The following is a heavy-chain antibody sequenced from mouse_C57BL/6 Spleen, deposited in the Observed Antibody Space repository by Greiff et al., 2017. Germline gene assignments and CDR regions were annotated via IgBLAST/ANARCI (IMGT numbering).Heavy chain of an antibody. J-gene: IGHJ4*01. Sequence: VQLQQSGPELVKPGASVKIPCKASGYTFTDYNMDWVKQSHGKSLEWIGDINPNNGGTIYNQKFKGQATLTVDKSSSTAYMELRSLTSEDTAVYYCARKGDSSGSSSSMDYWGQGTSVTVSS. CDR2: INPNNGGT. V-gene: IGHV1-18*01. CDR1: GYTFTDYN. D-gene: IGHD3-2*02. CDR3: ARKGDSSGSSSSMDY.